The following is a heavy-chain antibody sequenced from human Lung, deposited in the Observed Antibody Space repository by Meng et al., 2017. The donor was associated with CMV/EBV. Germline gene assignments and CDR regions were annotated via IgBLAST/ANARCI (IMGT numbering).Heavy chain of an antibody. D-gene: IGHD6-19*01. CDR2: FYNGGPT. Sequence: GSLRLSCSVSGGSISSTDYHWGWIRQPPGKGLEWIGSFYNGGPTSYNPSLKSRVTISIDMSKNQFSLKLSSATAADTAVYYCARTSSSGLDCWGQGTLGTVSS. CDR3: ARTSSSGLDC. CDR1: GGSISSTDYH. V-gene: IGHV4-39*07. J-gene: IGHJ4*02.